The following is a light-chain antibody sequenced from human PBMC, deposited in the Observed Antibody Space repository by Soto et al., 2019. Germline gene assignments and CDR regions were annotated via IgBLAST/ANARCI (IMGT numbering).Light chain of an antibody. Sequence: EIVLTQSPGTLSLSPGERATLSCRASQSVGESLVWYQQKPGQAPRLLIYGASTRATGIPARFSGSGSGTDFTLTISDVQPEDFALYYCHQRQSWPRTFGQGTKVDIK. V-gene: IGKV3-11*01. CDR3: HQRQSWPRT. CDR1: QSVGES. J-gene: IGKJ1*01. CDR2: GAS.